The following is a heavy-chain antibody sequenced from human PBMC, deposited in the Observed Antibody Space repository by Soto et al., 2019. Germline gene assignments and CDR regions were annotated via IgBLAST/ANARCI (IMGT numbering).Heavy chain of an antibody. J-gene: IGHJ5*02. V-gene: IGHV4-4*07. D-gene: IGHD2-15*01. CDR2: IYSSAST. CDR3: ARGWRQEGFDP. CDR1: GGSISSYY. Sequence: SETLSLTCTVSGGSISSYYWSWIRQPAGKGLEWIGRIYSSASTNYNPSLKSRVTMSVDTSKNQFSLKLTSVTAADTAVYYGARGWRQEGFDPWGQGTMVTVSS.